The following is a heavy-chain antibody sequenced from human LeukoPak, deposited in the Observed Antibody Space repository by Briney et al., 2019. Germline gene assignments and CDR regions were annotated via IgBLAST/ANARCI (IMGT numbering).Heavy chain of an antibody. V-gene: IGHV3-23*01. D-gene: IGHD6-19*01. CDR3: AKRNSSGWYGMDV. CDR1: GFTFSNAW. Sequence: PGGSLRLSCAASGFTFSNAWMSWVRQAPGKGLEWVSAISGSGGSTYYADSVKGRFTISRDNSKNTLYLQMNSLRAEDTAVYYCAKRNSSGWYGMDVWGQGTTVTVSS. J-gene: IGHJ6*02. CDR2: ISGSGGST.